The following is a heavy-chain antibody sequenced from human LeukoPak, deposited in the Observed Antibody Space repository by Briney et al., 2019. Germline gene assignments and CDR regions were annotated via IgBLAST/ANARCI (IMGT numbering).Heavy chain of an antibody. CDR3: ANVEWPLDY. J-gene: IGHJ4*02. CDR1: GFTFSSYG. Sequence: PGRSLRLSCAASGFTFSSYGMHWVRQAPGKGLEWVSAISGSAGNTYYADSVKGRFTISRDNSRNTQYLQMNSLRAEDTAIYYCANVEWPLDYWGQGTLVTVSS. CDR2: ISGSAGNT. V-gene: IGHV3-23*01. D-gene: IGHD1-26*01.